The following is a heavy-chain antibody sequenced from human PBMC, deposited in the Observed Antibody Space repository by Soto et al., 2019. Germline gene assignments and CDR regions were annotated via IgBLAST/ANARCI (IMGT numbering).Heavy chain of an antibody. J-gene: IGHJ4*02. V-gene: IGHV1-18*01. CDR1: GYTFISYG. CDR2: SSTYNGNT. D-gene: IGHD1-26*01. Sequence: GASVKVSCKASGYTFISYGIGGVRQAPGQGLEWMGWSSTYNGNTKYAQKFQGRVTMTTDTSTSTAYMDLRSLRSDDTAVYYCVRDWKEGVGSAFYYWGQGTLVTVSS. CDR3: VRDWKEGVGSAFYY.